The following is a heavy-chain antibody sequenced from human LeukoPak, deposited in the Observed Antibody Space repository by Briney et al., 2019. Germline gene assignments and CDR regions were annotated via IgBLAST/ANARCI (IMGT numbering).Heavy chain of an antibody. CDR2: IYHSGNI. CDR1: GGSFSSLNW. Sequence: SETLSLTCVVSGGSFSSLNWWTWVRQPPGKGQEWIGEIYHSGNINSKPSLKSRVTISLDTSKNQFYMKVTSVTAADTAVYYCAGGHRHFYSYYFMDVWGKGTTVTVSS. D-gene: IGHD3-16*01. CDR3: AGGHRHFYSYYFMDV. J-gene: IGHJ6*03. V-gene: IGHV4/OR15-8*02.